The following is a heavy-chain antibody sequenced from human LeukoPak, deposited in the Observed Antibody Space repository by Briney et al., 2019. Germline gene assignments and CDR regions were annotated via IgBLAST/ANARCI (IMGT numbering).Heavy chain of an antibody. Sequence: PGGSLRLSCAASGFTVSSNYMSWVRQAPGKGLEWVSVIYSGGSTYYADSVKGRFTISRDNSKNTLYLQMNSLRAEDTAVYYCARELVWVDYDAFDIWGLGTMVTVSS. V-gene: IGHV3-53*01. CDR3: ARELVWVDYDAFDI. D-gene: IGHD3-16*01. CDR1: GFTVSSNY. J-gene: IGHJ3*02. CDR2: IYSGGST.